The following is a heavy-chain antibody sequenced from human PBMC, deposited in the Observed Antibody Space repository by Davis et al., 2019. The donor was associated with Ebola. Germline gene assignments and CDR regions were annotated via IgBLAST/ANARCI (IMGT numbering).Heavy chain of an antibody. J-gene: IGHJ5*02. CDR3: AREGDIFGEFDP. D-gene: IGHD3-9*01. V-gene: IGHV4-59*01. CDR2: VYNIGSS. CDR1: GASISNYQ. Sequence: SETLSLTCTVSGASISNYQWTWIRQPPGQGLEWIAHVYNIGSSTSNPSLRSRVTISVETSKNQLSLELSSVTAADTAVYYCAREGDIFGEFDPWGQGTLVTVSS.